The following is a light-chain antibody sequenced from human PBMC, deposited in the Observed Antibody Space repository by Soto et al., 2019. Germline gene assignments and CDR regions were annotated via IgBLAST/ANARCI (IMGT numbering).Light chain of an antibody. V-gene: IGKV2-28*01. CDR2: LGS. CDR3: MQALQTPPT. J-gene: IGKJ4*01. Sequence: DIVMTQSPLSLPVTPGEPASISCRSSQSLLHSNGYNYLDWYLQKPGQSPQLLIYLGSNRASGVPDRFSGSGSGTHFTLKISRVEAEDVGLYYCMQALQTPPTFGGGTKVEIK. CDR1: QSLLHSNGYNY.